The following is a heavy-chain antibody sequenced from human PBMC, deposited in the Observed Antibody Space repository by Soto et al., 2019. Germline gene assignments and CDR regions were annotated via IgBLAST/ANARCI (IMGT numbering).Heavy chain of an antibody. CDR3: ARAPSWWYFDL. J-gene: IGHJ2*01. V-gene: IGHV1-3*05. Sequence: QVQLVQSGAEEKKPGASAKVSCKASGYTFTSYAMHWVRQAPGQRLEWMGWINAGNGNTKYSQKFQGRVTITRDTSASTAYMELSSLRSEDTAVYYCARAPSWWYFDLWGRGTLVTVSS. CDR1: GYTFTSYA. CDR2: INAGNGNT.